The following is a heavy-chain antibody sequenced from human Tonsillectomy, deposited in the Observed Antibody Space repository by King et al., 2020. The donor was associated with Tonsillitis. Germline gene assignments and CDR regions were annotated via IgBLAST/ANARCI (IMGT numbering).Heavy chain of an antibody. CDR3: ARGNKAYYYMDV. D-gene: IGHD1/OR15-1a*01. CDR1: GGTFSSYA. CDR2: IIPMFGTA. J-gene: IGHJ6*03. V-gene: IGHV1-69*12. Sequence: QLVQSGAEVKKPGSSVKVSCKASGGTFSSYAINWVRQAPGQGLEWMGGIIPMFGTANYAQKLQGRVTITADESTSTAYMELSSLRSEDTAVFYCARGNKAYYYMDVWGQGTTVTVSS.